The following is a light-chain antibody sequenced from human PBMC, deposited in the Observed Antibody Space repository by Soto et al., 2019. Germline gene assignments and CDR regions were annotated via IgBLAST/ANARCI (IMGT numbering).Light chain of an antibody. CDR1: QSITTS. J-gene: IGKJ5*01. CDR3: QQSYSTPIT. V-gene: IGKV1-39*01. Sequence: IQMTQSPSSLSLSARDRVTITCRASQSITTSLNWYRQKQGKAPKLLIYAASTLQSGVPSRFSGSGYGTHFTLTISSLQTEDFATYYCQQSYSTPITFGQGTRLEIK. CDR2: AAS.